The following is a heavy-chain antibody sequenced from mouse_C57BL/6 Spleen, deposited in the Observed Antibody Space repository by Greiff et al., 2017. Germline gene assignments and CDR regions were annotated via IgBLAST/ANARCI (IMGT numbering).Heavy chain of an antibody. Sequence: EVQVVESGAELVRPGASVKLSCTASGFNIKDDYMHWVKQRPEQGLEWIGWIDPENGDTEYASKFQGKATITADTSSNTAYLQLSSLTSEDTAVYYCTIYYYGSSRYAMDYWGQGTSVTVSS. CDR3: TIYYYGSSRYAMDY. J-gene: IGHJ4*01. CDR2: IDPENGDT. V-gene: IGHV14-4*01. CDR1: GFNIKDDY. D-gene: IGHD1-1*01.